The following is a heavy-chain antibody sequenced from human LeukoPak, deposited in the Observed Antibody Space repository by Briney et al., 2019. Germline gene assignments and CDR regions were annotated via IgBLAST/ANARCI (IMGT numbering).Heavy chain of an antibody. CDR1: GFTFSSFA. Sequence: GGSLRLSCAASGFTFSSFAMSWVRQTPGKGLEWVSSISSSGRNTYYADSVKGRFTISRDNSENTLYLQVSSLRAEDTALYYCARPTSGWYAGGFDYWGQGILVTVSS. CDR2: ISSSGRNT. V-gene: IGHV3-23*01. J-gene: IGHJ4*02. CDR3: ARPTSGWYAGGFDY. D-gene: IGHD6-19*01.